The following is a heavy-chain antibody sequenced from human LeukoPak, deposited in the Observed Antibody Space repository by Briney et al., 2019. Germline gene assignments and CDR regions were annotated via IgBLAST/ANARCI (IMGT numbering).Heavy chain of an antibody. CDR1: GYTFTSYY. D-gene: IGHD3-22*01. CDR2: INPSGGST. CDR3: ARAHYYDSRDYYYYYMDV. J-gene: IGHJ6*03. V-gene: IGHV1-46*01. Sequence: GPVKVSCKASGYTFTSYYMHWVRQAPGQGLEWMGIINPSGGSTSYAQKFQGRVTMTRDMSTSTVYMELSSLRSEDTAVYYCARAHYYDSRDYYYYYMDVWGKGTTVTISS.